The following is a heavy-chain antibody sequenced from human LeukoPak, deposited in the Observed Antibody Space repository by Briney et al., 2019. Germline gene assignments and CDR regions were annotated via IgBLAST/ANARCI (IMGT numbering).Heavy chain of an antibody. CDR1: EFTFSTYN. CDR3: ARAQYSGFWYFDL. D-gene: IGHD6-19*01. Sequence: GGSLRLSCAASEFTFSTYNINWVRQAPGKGLEWVSYITSSSSSIYYADSVKGRFTVSRDNAKNSLYPQMNSLRDEDTAVYYCARAQYSGFWYFDLWGRGTLVTVSS. V-gene: IGHV3-48*02. J-gene: IGHJ2*01. CDR2: ITSSSSSI.